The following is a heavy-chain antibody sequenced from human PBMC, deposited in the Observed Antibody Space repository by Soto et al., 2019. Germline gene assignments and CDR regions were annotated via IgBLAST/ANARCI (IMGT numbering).Heavy chain of an antibody. CDR3: ARAGYYYGSGSTLYFDY. CDR1: GGTFSSYA. Sequence: QVQLVQSGAEVKKPGSSVKVSCKASGGTFSSYAISWVRQAPGQGLEWMGGIIPIFGTANYAQKFQGRVTITAXXSXSXXYMELSSLRSEDTAVYYCARAGYYYGSGSTLYFDYWGQGTLVTVSS. D-gene: IGHD3-10*01. V-gene: IGHV1-69*12. J-gene: IGHJ4*02. CDR2: IIPIFGTA.